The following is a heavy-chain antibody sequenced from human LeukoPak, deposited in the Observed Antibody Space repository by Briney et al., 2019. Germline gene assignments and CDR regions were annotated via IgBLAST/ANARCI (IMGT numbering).Heavy chain of an antibody. Sequence: AGGSLRLSCATSGFTFSRYAMHWVRQAPGKGLEWVALISYDANIGSNKYYADSVKGRFTISRDNSKNTLYLQMNSLRAEDTAVYYCARDSYCCTTVVTLPDYWGQGTLVTVSS. CDR3: ARDSYCCTTVVTLPDY. D-gene: IGHD4-23*01. CDR2: ISYDANIGSNK. V-gene: IGHV3-30-3*01. CDR1: GFTFSRYA. J-gene: IGHJ4*02.